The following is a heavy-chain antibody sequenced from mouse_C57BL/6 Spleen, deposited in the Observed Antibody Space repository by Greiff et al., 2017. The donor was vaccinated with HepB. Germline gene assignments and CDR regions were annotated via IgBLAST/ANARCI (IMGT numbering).Heavy chain of an antibody. Sequence: VQLQESGAELVRPGTSVKMSCKASGYTFTNYWIGWAKQRPGHGLEWIGDIYPGGGYTNYNEKFKGKATMTADTSSNTAYLQLSSLTSEDTAVYYCTTSFYYYGSSPYYAMDYWGQGTSVTVSS. CDR2: IYPGGGYT. CDR1: GYTFTNYW. J-gene: IGHJ4*01. D-gene: IGHD1-1*01. V-gene: IGHV1-63*01. CDR3: TTSFYYYGSSPYYAMDY.